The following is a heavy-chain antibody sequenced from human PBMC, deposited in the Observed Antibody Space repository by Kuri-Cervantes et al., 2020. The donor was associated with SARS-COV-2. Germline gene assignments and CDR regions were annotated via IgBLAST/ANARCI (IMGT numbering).Heavy chain of an antibody. D-gene: IGHD6-6*01. J-gene: IGHJ4*02. CDR3: ARVRDKYSSSSPLDY. CDR1: GFTFSSYA. CDR2: ISYDGSNK. V-gene: IGHV3-30-3*01. Sequence: GGSLRLSCAASGFTFSSYAMHWVRQAPGKGLEWVAVISYDGSNKYYADSVKGRFTISRDNSKNTLYLQMNSLRAEDTAVYYCARVRDKYSSSSPLDYWGQGTLVTVSS.